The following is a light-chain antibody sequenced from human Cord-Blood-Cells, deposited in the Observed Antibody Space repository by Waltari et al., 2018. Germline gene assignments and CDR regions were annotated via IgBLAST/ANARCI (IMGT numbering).Light chain of an antibody. Sequence: DIQMTQSPSSLSASVADRVTITCRESQSISSYLNWYQQKPGKAPKLLIYAASSLQSGVPSRFSGSGSGTDFTLTISSLQPEDFATYYCQQSYSTPYTFGPGTKVDI. CDR2: AAS. V-gene: IGKV1-39*01. CDR3: QQSYSTPYT. CDR1: QSISSY. J-gene: IGKJ3*01.